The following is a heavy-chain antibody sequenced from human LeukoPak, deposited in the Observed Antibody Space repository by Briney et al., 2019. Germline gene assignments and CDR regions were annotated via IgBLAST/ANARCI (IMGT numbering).Heavy chain of an antibody. V-gene: IGHV3-48*04. D-gene: IGHD6-13*01. CDR3: ARATAAAGIDY. CDR2: ISSSSSTI. J-gene: IGHJ4*02. CDR1: GFTFSSYS. Sequence: GGSLRLSCAASGFTFSSYSMNWVRQAPGKGQEWVSYISSSSSTIYYADSVKGRFTISRDNAKNSLYLQMNSLRAEDTAVYYCARATAAAGIDYWGQGTLVTVSS.